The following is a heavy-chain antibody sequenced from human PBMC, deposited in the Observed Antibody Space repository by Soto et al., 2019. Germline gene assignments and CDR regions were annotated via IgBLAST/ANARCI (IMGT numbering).Heavy chain of an antibody. D-gene: IGHD5-18*01. J-gene: IGHJ4*02. V-gene: IGHV1-69*08. CDR1: GGTFGSYT. CDR2: INPILGIT. CDR3: AGDAALVTCLDS. Sequence: QVQLVQSGTEVKRPGSSVKVSCPASGGTFGSYTISWVRQAPGQGLEWMGRINPILGITNYAQKLQGRVTITANRSTRTAYMEVSSLRAEDTAVYYYAGDAALVTCLDSWGQGTLVTVSS.